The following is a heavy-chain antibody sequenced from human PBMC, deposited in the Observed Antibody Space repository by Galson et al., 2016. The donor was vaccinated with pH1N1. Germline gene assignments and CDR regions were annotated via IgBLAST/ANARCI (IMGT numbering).Heavy chain of an antibody. CDR3: AKDHFGYDQSGAFDF. J-gene: IGHJ3*01. Sequence: SLRLSCAASKFTFSNYGMHWVRQAPGKGLEWVAVISYDGNNKYYADSVKGRFTISRDNSKKTLYLQMNSLGAEDTAVYYCAKDHFGYDQSGAFDFWGQGTMFTVSS. CDR2: ISYDGNNK. V-gene: IGHV3-30*18. CDR1: KFTFSNYG. D-gene: IGHD1-14*01.